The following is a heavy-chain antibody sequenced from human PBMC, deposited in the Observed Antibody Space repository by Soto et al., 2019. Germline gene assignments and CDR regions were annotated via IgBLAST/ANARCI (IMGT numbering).Heavy chain of an antibody. CDR2: IDPSDSYT. V-gene: IGHV5-10-1*01. CDR3: ARRWKLRRAGYYYYGMDV. J-gene: IGHJ6*02. D-gene: IGHD1-7*01. Sequence: PEQSQKISCRGSGYSFTSYWISWVRQMQGKGLEWMGRIDPSDSYTNYSPSFQGHVTISADKSISTAYLQWSSLKASDTAMYYCARRWKLRRAGYYYYGMDVWGQGTTVTVSS. CDR1: GYSFTSYW.